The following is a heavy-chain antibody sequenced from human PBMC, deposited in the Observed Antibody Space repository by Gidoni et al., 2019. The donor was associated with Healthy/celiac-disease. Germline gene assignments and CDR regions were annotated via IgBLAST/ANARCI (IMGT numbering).Heavy chain of an antibody. CDR1: GYSFTSYW. V-gene: IGHV5-10-1*03. D-gene: IGHD2-2*02. CDR3: ARQGYCSSTSCYTWFDP. J-gene: IGHJ5*02. Sequence: EVQLVQSGAEVKKPGESLRISCKGSGYSFTSYWISWVRQMPGKGLEWMGRIDPSDSYTNYSPSFQGHVTISADKSISTAYLQWSSLKASDTAMYYCARQGYCSSTSCYTWFDPWGQGTLVTVSS. CDR2: IDPSDSYT.